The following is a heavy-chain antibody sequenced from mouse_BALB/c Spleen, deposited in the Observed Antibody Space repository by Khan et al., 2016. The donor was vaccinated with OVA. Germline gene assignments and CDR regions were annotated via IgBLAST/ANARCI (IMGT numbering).Heavy chain of an antibody. V-gene: IGHV1-4*01. D-gene: IGHD2-14*01. CDR2: INPSNDYT. J-gene: IGHJ3*01. CDR1: GYTFTSYT. Sequence: QVQLKQSGAELARPGASVKMSCKASGYTFTSYTIHWIKKRPGQGLEWIGYINPSNDYTNYNQKLKDTATLTTDKSSTTAYLRLSSLPSDVSAADNGVRDGAYHRNDGWFAYWGQGTLVTVSA. CDR3: VRDGAYHRNDGWFAY.